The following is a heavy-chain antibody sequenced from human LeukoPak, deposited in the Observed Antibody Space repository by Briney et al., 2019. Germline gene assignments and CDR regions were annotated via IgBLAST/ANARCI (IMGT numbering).Heavy chain of an antibody. CDR1: GFTFSSYG. Sequence: GGSLRLSCAASGFTFSSYGMSWVRQAPGKGLEWVSAISGSGGSTYYADSVKGRFTISRDNSKNTLYLQMNSLRAEDTAVYYCAKATTMIVVPRTGAFDIWGQGTMVTVSS. V-gene: IGHV3-23*01. D-gene: IGHD3-22*01. J-gene: IGHJ3*02. CDR2: ISGSGGST. CDR3: AKATTMIVVPRTGAFDI.